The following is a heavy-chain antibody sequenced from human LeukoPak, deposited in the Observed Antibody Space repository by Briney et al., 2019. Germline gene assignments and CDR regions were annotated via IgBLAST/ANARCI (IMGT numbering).Heavy chain of an antibody. CDR3: ASDSYSPEYFQH. J-gene: IGHJ1*01. CDR1: GFSVSNNY. V-gene: IGHV3-66*01. Sequence: GVSLRLSCAASGFSVSNNYMSWVRQAPGKGLEWVSVIFSGGSTFYADSVKGRFTISRDNSKNTLYLQMNSLRAEDTAVYYCASDSYSPEYFQHWGQGTLVTVSS. CDR2: IFSGGST. D-gene: IGHD2-15*01.